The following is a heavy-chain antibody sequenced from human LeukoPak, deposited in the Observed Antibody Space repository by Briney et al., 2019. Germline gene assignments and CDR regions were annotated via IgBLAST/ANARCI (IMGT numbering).Heavy chain of an antibody. D-gene: IGHD5-18*01. J-gene: IGHJ4*02. Sequence: GRSLRLSCAASGFTFSSYGMHWVRQAPGKGLEWVAVISYDGSNKYYADSVKGRFTISRDNSKNTLYLQMNSLRAEDTAVYYCAKDGVRYSYGPKPRYYFDYWGQGTLVTVSS. CDR2: ISYDGSNK. V-gene: IGHV3-30*18. CDR1: GFTFSSYG. CDR3: AKDGVRYSYGPKPRYYFDY.